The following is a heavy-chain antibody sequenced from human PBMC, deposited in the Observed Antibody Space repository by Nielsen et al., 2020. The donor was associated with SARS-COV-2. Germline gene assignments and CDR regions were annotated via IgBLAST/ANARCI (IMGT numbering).Heavy chain of an antibody. D-gene: IGHD3-3*01. Sequence: GGSLRLSCAASGFTFSSYSMNWVRQAPGKGLEWVSYISSSSSTIYYADSVKGRFTISRDNAKNSLYLQMNSLRAEDTAVYYCARDRVPYYDFWSGYLNGMDVWGQGTTVTVSS. CDR3: ARDRVPYYDFWSGYLNGMDV. CDR1: GFTFSSYS. CDR2: ISSSSSTI. J-gene: IGHJ6*02. V-gene: IGHV3-48*01.